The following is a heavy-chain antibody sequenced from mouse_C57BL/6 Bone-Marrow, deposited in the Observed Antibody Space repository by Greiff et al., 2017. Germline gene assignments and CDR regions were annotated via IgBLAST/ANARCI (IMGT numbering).Heavy chain of an antibody. J-gene: IGHJ2*01. CDR2: IHPNSGST. CDR1: GYTFTSYW. V-gene: IGHV1-64*01. Sequence: QVQLQQPGAELVKPGASVKLSCKASGYTFTSYWMHWVKQRPGQGLEWIGMIHPNSGSTNYNEKFKSKATLTVDKSSSTAYMQLSSLTSEDSAVYYCAREVPTVVALDYWGQGTTLTVSS. D-gene: IGHD1-1*01. CDR3: AREVPTVVALDY.